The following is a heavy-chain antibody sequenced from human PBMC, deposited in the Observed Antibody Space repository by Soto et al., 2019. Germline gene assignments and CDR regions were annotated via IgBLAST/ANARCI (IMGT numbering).Heavy chain of an antibody. Sequence: SETLSLTCTVSGGSIRGYYWSWIRQPAGMGLEWIGRMHTSGSTNYNPSLKSRVTISVDMSKNQISLKLTSVTAADTALYYCVRASMPKAHFHSWGQGTLVTVSS. CDR1: GGSIRGYY. D-gene: IGHD2-2*01. J-gene: IGHJ4*02. V-gene: IGHV4-4*07. CDR3: VRASMPKAHFHS. CDR2: MHTSGST.